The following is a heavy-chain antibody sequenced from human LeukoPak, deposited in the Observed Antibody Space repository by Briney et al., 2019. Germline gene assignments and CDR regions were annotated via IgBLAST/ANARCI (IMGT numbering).Heavy chain of an antibody. CDR3: AKRWSGLRESDP. CDR2: IRGSGGST. Sequence: PGGSLRLSCASSGLIFSIYATSWVRQAPGKGLEWVSAIRGSGGSTYYADSVKGRLTISRDNSKHTLYLQMNSLRAEDTAVYYCAKRWSGLRESDPWGQGILVTVSS. V-gene: IGHV3-23*01. CDR1: GLIFSIYA. D-gene: IGHD2-15*01. J-gene: IGHJ5*02.